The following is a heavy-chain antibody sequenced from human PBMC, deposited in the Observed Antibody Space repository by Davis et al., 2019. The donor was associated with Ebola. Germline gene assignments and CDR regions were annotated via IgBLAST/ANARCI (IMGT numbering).Heavy chain of an antibody. J-gene: IGHJ4*02. CDR2: INHSGST. CDR3: ARAWDTIFGVVIIPSFDY. Sequence: SETLSLTCAVYGGSFSGYYWSWIRQPPGKGLEWIGEINHSGSTNYNPSLKSRVTISVDTSKNQFSLKLSSVTAADTAVYYCARAWDTIFGVVIIPSFDYWGQGTLVTVSS. D-gene: IGHD3-3*01. V-gene: IGHV4-34*01. CDR1: GGSFSGYY.